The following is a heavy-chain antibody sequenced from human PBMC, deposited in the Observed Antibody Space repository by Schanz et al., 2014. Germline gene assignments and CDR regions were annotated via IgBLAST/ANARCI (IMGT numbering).Heavy chain of an antibody. D-gene: IGHD3-10*01. CDR1: GYTFNNHG. CDR2: ISLYHGHT. J-gene: IGHJ6*02. V-gene: IGHV1-18*01. Sequence: QVQLVQSGGEVKKPGASATVSCKASGYTFNNHGISWVRQAPGQGLEWMGWISLYHGHTNYAEKVHGRVTMTTDTSTSAAYMELRSLISDDPAVYYCVRDAGWAFGDYHAMDVWGQGTSVTVSS. CDR3: VRDAGWAFGDYHAMDV.